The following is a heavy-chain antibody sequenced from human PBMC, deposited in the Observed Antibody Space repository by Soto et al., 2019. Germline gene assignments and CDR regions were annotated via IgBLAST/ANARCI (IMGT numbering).Heavy chain of an antibody. CDR1: GFTFSPYA. V-gene: IGHV3-23*01. Sequence: GGSLRLSCAASGFTFSPYAMTWVRQAPGKGLEWVSSISGSGGNTNYADSVKGRFTVSRDNSKRTLSLQMNSLTEEDTAIYYCAKGLRRLLRTQYYYGLDAWGRGTMVTVSS. J-gene: IGHJ6*02. CDR2: ISGSGGNT. CDR3: AKGLRRLLRTQYYYGLDA. D-gene: IGHD3-16*01.